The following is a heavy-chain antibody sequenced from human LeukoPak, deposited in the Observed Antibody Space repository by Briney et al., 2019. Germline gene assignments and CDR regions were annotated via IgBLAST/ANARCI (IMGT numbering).Heavy chain of an antibody. V-gene: IGHV4-39*07. CDR1: GGSISSSTYY. D-gene: IGHD1-14*01. CDR3: AREGRVDEPARKTAALDL. CDR2: INYSGRT. Sequence: LETLSLTCTVSGGSISSSTYYWSWIRQSPGKGLEWIVDINYSGRTNYNPSLESRVTISINMSKNQFSLKLTSVTAADTAIFYCAREGRVDEPARKTAALDLWSPGKLVTVSS. J-gene: IGHJ3*01.